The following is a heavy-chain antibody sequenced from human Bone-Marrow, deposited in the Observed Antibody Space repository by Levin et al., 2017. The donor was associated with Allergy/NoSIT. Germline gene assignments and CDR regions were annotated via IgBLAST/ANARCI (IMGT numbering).Heavy chain of an antibody. CDR2: TYYRSKWYN. CDR1: GDSVSSNSAA. D-gene: IGHD6-19*01. Sequence: SQTLSLTCAISGDSVSSNSAAWNWIRQSPSRGLEWLGRTYYRSKWYNDYAVSVKSRITINPDTSKNQFSLQLNSVTPEDTAVYYCAREEGQIAVAAPHDAFDIWGQGTMVTVSS. CDR3: AREEGQIAVAAPHDAFDI. V-gene: IGHV6-1*01. J-gene: IGHJ3*02.